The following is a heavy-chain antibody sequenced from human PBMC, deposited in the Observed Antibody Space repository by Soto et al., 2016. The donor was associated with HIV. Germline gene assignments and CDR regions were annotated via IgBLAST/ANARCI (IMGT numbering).Heavy chain of an antibody. Sequence: EVQLVESGGDLVQPEESLRLSCAAYGFTVSSNYMSWVRQAPGKGLEWVSIIYSGGKTYYADSVKGRFTISRDNSKNTLYLQMNNLRAEDTAIYYCARDRIYGSSWYAVGMDVWGQGTTVTVSS. CDR3: ARDRIYGSSWYAVGMDV. CDR1: GFTVSSNY. V-gene: IGHV3-66*01. J-gene: IGHJ6*02. D-gene: IGHD6-13*01. CDR2: IYSGGKT.